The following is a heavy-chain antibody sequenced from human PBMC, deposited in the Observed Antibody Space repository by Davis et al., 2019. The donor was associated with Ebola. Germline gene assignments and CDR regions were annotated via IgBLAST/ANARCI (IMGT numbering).Heavy chain of an antibody. CDR1: GGSIRSSSHY. J-gene: IGHJ4*02. V-gene: IGHV4-39*02. D-gene: IGHD2-2*01. CDR2: IFRTGAT. CDR3: ARGLEDFIVVVPAAPDY. Sequence: MPSETLSLTCTVSGGSIRSSSHYWGWIRQPPGKGLEWMGSIFRTGATSYNPSLKSRVTISLDTSKNHFSLKLSSVTAADTAVYYCARGLEDFIVVVPAAPDYWGQGTLVTVSS.